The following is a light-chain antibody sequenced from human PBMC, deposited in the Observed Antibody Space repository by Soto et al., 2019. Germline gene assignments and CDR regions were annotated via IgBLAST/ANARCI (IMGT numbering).Light chain of an antibody. CDR3: QQYNNWPPVT. V-gene: IGKV3-15*01. CDR2: GAS. J-gene: IGKJ3*01. Sequence: EIVMTQSPATLSVSPGERATLSCRASQSVYNNLAGYQQKPGQAPRLLIYGASTRATGIPARFSGSGSGTEFTLTISSLQSADFAVYFCQQYNNWPPVTFGPGTKVDI. CDR1: QSVYNN.